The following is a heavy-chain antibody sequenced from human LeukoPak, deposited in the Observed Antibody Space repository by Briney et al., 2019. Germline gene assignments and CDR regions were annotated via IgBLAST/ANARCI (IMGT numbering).Heavy chain of an antibody. CDR1: GGSISSSSYY. Sequence: SETLSLTCTVSGGSISSSSYYWGWIRQPPGKGLERIGNIYYSGSTYYNPSLKSRVTISVDTSKNQFSLKLSSVTAADTAVYYCARQSGSYGVYYYYMDVWGKGTTVTISS. CDR2: IYYSGST. V-gene: IGHV4-39*01. D-gene: IGHD1-26*01. CDR3: ARQSGSYGVYYYYMDV. J-gene: IGHJ6*03.